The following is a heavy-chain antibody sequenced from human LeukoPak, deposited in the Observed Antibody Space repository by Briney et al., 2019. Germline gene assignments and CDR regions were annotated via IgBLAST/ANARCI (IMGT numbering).Heavy chain of an antibody. CDR1: GVSISSYY. J-gene: IGHJ4*02. Sequence: PETLSLTCTVSGVSISSYYWSWIRQPPGKGLEWIGYIFYSVNTIYSPSLRSRVTISADTSKNHFSLRLRSVTAADTAVYYCARLAAVSGSDYPDDWGQGTLVTVSS. V-gene: IGHV4-59*08. D-gene: IGHD1-26*01. CDR2: IFYSVNT. CDR3: ARLAAVSGSDYPDD.